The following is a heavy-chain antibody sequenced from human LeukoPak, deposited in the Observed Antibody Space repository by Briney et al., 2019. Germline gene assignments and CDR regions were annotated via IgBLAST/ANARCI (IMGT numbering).Heavy chain of an antibody. V-gene: IGHV4-59*08. CDR2: IYYSGST. J-gene: IGHJ6*02. D-gene: IGHD2-15*01. CDR3: ARLPWGVVRNYYYYYGMDV. Sequence: PSETLSLTCTVSGGSISSYYWSWIRQPPGKGLEWIGYIYYSGSTNYNPSRKSRVTISVDTSKNQFSLKLSSVTAADTAVYYCARLPWGVVRNYYYYYGMDVWGQGTTVTVSS. CDR1: GGSISSYY.